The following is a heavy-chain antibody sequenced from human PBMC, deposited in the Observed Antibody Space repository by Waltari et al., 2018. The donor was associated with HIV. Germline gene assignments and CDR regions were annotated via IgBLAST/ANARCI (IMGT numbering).Heavy chain of an antibody. CDR3: ARDSITVSGTFDY. V-gene: IGHV3-33*01. D-gene: IGHD6-19*01. CDR2: IWYDGSNK. CDR1: GFTFSSYG. J-gene: IGHJ4*02. Sequence: QVQLVESGGGVVQYGRSLGLSCAACGFTFSSYGIHWVRQAPGKGLEWVAVIWYDGSNKYYADSVKGRFSISRDNSKNTVYLQMNSLRAEDTAEYYCARDSITVSGTFDYWGQGTLVTISS.